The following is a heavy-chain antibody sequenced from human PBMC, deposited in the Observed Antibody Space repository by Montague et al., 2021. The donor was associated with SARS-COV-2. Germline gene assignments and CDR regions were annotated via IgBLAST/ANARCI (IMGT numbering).Heavy chain of an antibody. J-gene: IGHJ4*02. V-gene: IGHV4-59*12. CDR3: ARVFRGQRLAFDF. D-gene: IGHD6-25*01. CDR2: IYSSGSA. CDR1: GSSITSYY. Sequence: SETLSLTCTVSGSSITSYYWSWIRQAPGKGLEWIAYIYSSGSASYNPSLRSRVTKSVDKSTNQFSLRLNSVTAADTAVYYCARVFRGQRLAFDFWGQGALVIVSS.